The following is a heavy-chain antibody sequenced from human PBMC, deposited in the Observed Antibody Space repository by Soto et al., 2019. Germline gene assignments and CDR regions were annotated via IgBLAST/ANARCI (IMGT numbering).Heavy chain of an antibody. CDR3: ARDQHSGNYQARHY. V-gene: IGHV3-74*01. J-gene: IGHJ4*02. Sequence: GGSLRLSCAASGFTFSSYWMHWVRQAPGKGLVWVSRINSDGSSTSYADSVKGRFTISRDNAKNTLYLQMNSLRAEDTAVYYCARDQHSGNYQARHYWGQGTLVTVYS. CDR2: INSDGSST. CDR1: GFTFSSYW. D-gene: IGHD1-26*01.